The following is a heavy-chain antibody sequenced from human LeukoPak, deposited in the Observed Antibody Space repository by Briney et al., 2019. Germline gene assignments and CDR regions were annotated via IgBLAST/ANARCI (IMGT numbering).Heavy chain of an antibody. Sequence: PGGSLRLSCAASGFTVSDYYMSWIRQAPGKGLEWVSYISYSGSTISCADSVKGRFTISRDNAKNSLYLQMNSLRAEDTAVYYCARNGAGYYYGSGTYAEYYFDYWGQGTLVTVSS. CDR3: ARNGAGYYYGSGTYAEYYFDY. V-gene: IGHV3-11*01. D-gene: IGHD3-10*01. J-gene: IGHJ4*02. CDR2: ISYSGSTI. CDR1: GFTVSDYY.